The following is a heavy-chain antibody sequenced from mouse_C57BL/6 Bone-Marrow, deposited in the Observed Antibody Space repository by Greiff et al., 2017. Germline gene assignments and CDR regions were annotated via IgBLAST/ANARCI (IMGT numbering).Heavy chain of an antibody. CDR2: IDPSDSYT. J-gene: IGHJ3*01. V-gene: IGHV1-59*01. CDR3: ARGYFAY. CDR1: GFNIKDDY. Sequence: QVQLQQSGAELVRPGASVKLSCTASGFNIKDDYMHWVKQRPGQGLEWIGVIDPSDSYTNYNQKFKGKATLTVDTSSSTAYMQLSSLTSEDSAVYYCARGYFAYWGQGTLVTVSA.